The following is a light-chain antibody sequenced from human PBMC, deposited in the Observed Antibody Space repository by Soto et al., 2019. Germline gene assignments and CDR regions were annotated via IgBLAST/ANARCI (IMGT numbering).Light chain of an antibody. Sequence: DIQMTQSPSSLSASVGDRVTIAFRASQSISSFLSWYQQKPGKDPKLLIYAASSLQSGVPSRFSGSGSGTDFTLTISSLQPEDFATYYCQQSYSTPRTFGQGTKLEIK. CDR1: QSISSF. J-gene: IGKJ2*01. CDR3: QQSYSTPRT. V-gene: IGKV1-39*01. CDR2: AAS.